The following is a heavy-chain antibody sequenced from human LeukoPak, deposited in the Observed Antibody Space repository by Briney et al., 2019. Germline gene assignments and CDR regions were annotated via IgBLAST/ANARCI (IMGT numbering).Heavy chain of an antibody. CDR2: LWYDGTNK. Sequence: GGSLRLSCAASGFTFSSYGMHWVRQAPGKGLEWVAVLWYDGTNKYYADSVEGRFTISRDNSKSTLYLQMNSLRAEDTAVYYCARTRYNSGGGDYWGQGTRVTVSP. CDR3: ARTRYNSGGGDY. CDR1: GFTFSSYG. D-gene: IGHD6-19*01. J-gene: IGHJ4*02. V-gene: IGHV3-33*01.